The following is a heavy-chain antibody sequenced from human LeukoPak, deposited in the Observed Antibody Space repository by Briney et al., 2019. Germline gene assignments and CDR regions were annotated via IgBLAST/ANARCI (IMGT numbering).Heavy chain of an antibody. V-gene: IGHV3-7*01. CDR2: IRQDGKYI. D-gene: IGHD1-26*01. CDR1: GFTLSRHY. Sequence: QPGGSLRLSCAASGFTLSRHYMSWLRQAPGKGLEWVANIRQDGKYISYVDSVKGRFTISRDNAKNSLYLQMSSLGAEDTAVYYCAREAIVGHTDDAFDVWGQGTMVTVSS. CDR3: AREAIVGHTDDAFDV. J-gene: IGHJ3*01.